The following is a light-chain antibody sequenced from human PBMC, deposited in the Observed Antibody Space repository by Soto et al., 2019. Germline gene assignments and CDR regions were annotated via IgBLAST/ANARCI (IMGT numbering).Light chain of an antibody. V-gene: IGLV1-51*01. J-gene: IGLJ1*01. CDR3: VKWDISLSAPYV. CDR1: SSNIGNNY. Sequence: QSVLTQPPSVSGAPGQKVTISCSGSSSNIGNNYVSWYQQLPGTAPKLLIYDNNKRPSGIPDRFSGSKSVTSATLGITRLQTGDEADYYCVKWDISLSAPYVFGTGTKVTVL. CDR2: DNN.